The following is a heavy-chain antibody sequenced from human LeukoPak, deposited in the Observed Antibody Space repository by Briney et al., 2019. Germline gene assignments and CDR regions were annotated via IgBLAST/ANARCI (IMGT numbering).Heavy chain of an antibody. Sequence: SETLSLTCSVSGGSVSNTNDYWGWIRQPPGKGLEWLGSVDYSGYTYQSPSHNSRVTISVDTSKNQFSLKMTSVTAADTAVYYCARSIFSGSYAFDFWGHGTLVTVSS. J-gene: IGHJ4*01. CDR3: ARSIFSGSYAFDF. D-gene: IGHD3-3*01. CDR1: GGSVSNTNDY. V-gene: IGHV4-39*07. CDR2: VDYSGYT.